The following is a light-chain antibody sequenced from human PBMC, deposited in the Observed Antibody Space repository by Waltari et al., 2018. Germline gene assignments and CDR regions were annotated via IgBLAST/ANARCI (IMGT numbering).Light chain of an antibody. CDR3: QQGNSYPYS. V-gene: IGKV1-13*02. Sequence: IQMSQSPSSLSASVGDRVTITCRASQGISSYLNWYQQKPGKAPKLLIYYANSLASGVPSRFGGSGSGTEFTLTISSLQPEDFATYHCQQGNSYPYSFGQGTKVEIK. J-gene: IGKJ2*03. CDR2: YAN. CDR1: QGISSY.